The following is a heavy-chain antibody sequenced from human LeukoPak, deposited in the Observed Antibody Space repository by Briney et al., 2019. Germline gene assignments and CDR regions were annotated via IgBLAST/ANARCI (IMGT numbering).Heavy chain of an antibody. CDR2: IYYSGST. J-gene: IGHJ4*02. Sequence: PSETLSLTCTVSGGSISSSSYYWGWIRQPPGKGLEWIGSIYYSGSTYYNPSLKSRVTISVDTSKNQFSLKLSSVTAADTAVYYCARERGGGKWGYSYGYVDYWGQGTLVTVSS. CDR3: ARERGGGKWGYSYGYVDY. CDR1: GGSISSSSYY. V-gene: IGHV4-39*07. D-gene: IGHD5-18*01.